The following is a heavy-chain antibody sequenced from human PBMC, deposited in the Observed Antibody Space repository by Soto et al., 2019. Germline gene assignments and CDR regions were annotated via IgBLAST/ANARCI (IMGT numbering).Heavy chain of an antibody. CDR3: ASAIYGGNSGFLIRH. J-gene: IGHJ4*02. D-gene: IGHD4-17*01. CDR2: IIPIFGTA. Sequence: SVKVSCKASGGTFSSYAISWVRQAPGQGLEWMGGIIPIFGTANYAQKFQGRVTITADESTSTAYMELSSLRSEDTAVYYCASAIYGGNSGFLIRHWGQGTLVTVSS. V-gene: IGHV1-69*13. CDR1: GGTFSSYA.